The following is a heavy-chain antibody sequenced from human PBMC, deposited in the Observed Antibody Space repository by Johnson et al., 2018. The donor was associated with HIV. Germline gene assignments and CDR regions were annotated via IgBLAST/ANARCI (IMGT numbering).Heavy chain of an antibody. D-gene: IGHD1-7*01. CDR3: AKDQWYNWNYVSPDAFDI. J-gene: IGHJ3*02. CDR2: ISSSGSTI. V-gene: IGHV3-48*01. CDR1: GFTFSNAW. Sequence: VQLVESGGGVVRPGGSQRLSCVASGFTFSNAWMSWVRQAPGKGLEWVSYISSSGSTIYYADSVKGRFTISRDNSKNTLYLQMNSLRAEDTAVYYCAKDQWYNWNYVSPDAFDIWGQGTMVTVSS.